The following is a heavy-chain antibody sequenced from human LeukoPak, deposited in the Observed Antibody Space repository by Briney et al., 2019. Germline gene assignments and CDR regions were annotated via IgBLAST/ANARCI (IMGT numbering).Heavy chain of an antibody. V-gene: IGHV3-66*01. J-gene: IGHJ6*03. Sequence: GGSLRLSCAASGFTVSSNYMSWVRQAPGKGLEWVSVIYSGGSTYYADSVKGRFTISRDNSKNTLYLQMNSLRAEDTAVYYCARGIWFGELSNDNYYYYYYMDVWGKGTTVTISS. CDR2: IYSGGST. D-gene: IGHD3-10*01. CDR1: GFTVSSNY. CDR3: ARGIWFGELSNDNYYYYYYMDV.